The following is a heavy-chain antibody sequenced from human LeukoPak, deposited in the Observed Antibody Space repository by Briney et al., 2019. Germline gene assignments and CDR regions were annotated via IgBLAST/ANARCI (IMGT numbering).Heavy chain of an antibody. CDR3: GRGHNWTGMDV. CDR2: INHSGST. CDR1: GGSFSGYY. J-gene: IGHJ6*02. V-gene: IGHV4-34*01. D-gene: IGHD1-20*01. Sequence: PSETLSLTCAVYGGSFSGYYWSWTRRPPGKGLEWIGEINHSGSTNYNPSLKSRVTVSVDTSKNQYSLKLSSGTAADSGVYYCGRGHNWTGMDVWGQGPRVTVSS.